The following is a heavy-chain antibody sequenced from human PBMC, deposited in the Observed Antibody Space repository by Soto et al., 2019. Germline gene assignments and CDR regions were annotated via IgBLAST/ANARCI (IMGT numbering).Heavy chain of an antibody. CDR1: GFTFSSYW. J-gene: IGHJ4*02. CDR3: FGARVVSSGDYRGAG. Sequence: GGSLRLSCAASGFTFSSYWMHWVRQAPGKGLVWVSRINSDGSTTDYADSVKGRFTISRDNAKNSLYLQMNSLRAEDTAVYYCFGARVVSSGDYRGAGWGQGTLVTVSS. CDR2: INSDGSTT. V-gene: IGHV3-74*01. D-gene: IGHD3-22*01.